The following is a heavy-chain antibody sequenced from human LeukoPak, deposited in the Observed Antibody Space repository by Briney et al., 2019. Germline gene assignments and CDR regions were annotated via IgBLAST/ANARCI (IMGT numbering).Heavy chain of an antibody. J-gene: IGHJ4*02. CDR2: IRSDGSST. CDR3: TRRYGGHSGWAGYHDS. D-gene: IGHD6-19*01. V-gene: IGHV3-64*01. Sequence: PGGSLRLSCVASGFSSSAYIMYWVRQAPGKGLEYVSAIRSDGSSTFYPNSVKGRFTISRDNSKSTLYLQMGSLRAEDTAVYYCTRRYGGHSGWAGYHDSWGQGTLVTVSS. CDR1: GFSSSAYI.